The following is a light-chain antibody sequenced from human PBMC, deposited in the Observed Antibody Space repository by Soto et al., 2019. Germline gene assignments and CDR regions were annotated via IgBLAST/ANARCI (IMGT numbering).Light chain of an antibody. J-gene: IGKJ4*01. CDR1: QGIGSH. V-gene: IGKV1-9*01. CDR3: QQLNSYPLT. CDR2: AAS. Sequence: IQLTQSPSSLSASVGDRVTITCRASQGIGSHLAWYQQKPGEAPKLLIFAASTLQSGVPSRFSGSGSGTDFTLTISSLQPEDFATYYCQQLNSYPLTFGGGTKVDIK.